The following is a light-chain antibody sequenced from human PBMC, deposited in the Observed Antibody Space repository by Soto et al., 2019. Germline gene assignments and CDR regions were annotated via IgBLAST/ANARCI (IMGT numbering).Light chain of an antibody. J-gene: IGKJ1*01. V-gene: IGKV1-5*01. CDR2: AAS. Sequence: DIQMTQSPSTLSAFVGDRVTITCRASQSISFSLAWYQQKVGKAPKLLIYAASSLQSGVPSRFSGSGSGTEFTLTISSLQPDDFAAYYCQQYDSYPWTFGQGTKVDIK. CDR3: QQYDSYPWT. CDR1: QSISFS.